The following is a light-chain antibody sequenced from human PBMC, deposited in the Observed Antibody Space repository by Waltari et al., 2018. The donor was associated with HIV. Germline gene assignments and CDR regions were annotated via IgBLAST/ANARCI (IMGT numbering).Light chain of an antibody. CDR2: GTT. J-gene: IGLJ3*02. V-gene: IGLV7-43*01. CDR1: TGAVTSGYS. Sequence: QTVVTQEPSLTVSPGGTVTLTCASSTGAVTSGYSPNWFQQKPGQAPRALIYGTTNKHSWTPARFSGSRRGGKAALTLSGVQPEDEAEYYCLLYYGGAWVFGGGTKLTVL. CDR3: LLYYGGAWV.